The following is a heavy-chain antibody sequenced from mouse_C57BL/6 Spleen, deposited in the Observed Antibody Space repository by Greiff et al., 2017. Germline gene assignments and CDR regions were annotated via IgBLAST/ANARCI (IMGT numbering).Heavy chain of an antibody. D-gene: IGHD1-1*01. V-gene: IGHV1-15*01. J-gene: IGHJ1*03. CDR1: GYTFTDYE. Sequence: QVQLKESGAELVRPGASVTLSCKASGYTFTDYEMHWVKQTPVHGLEWIGAIDPETGGTAYNQKFKGKAILTADKSSSTAYMELRSLTSEDSAVYYCTRAYGSRGYFDVWGTGTTVTVSS. CDR2: IDPETGGT. CDR3: TRAYGSRGYFDV.